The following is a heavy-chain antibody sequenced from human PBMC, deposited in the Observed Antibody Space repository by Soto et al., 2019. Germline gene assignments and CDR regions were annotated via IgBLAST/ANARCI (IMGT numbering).Heavy chain of an antibody. D-gene: IGHD3-16*01. J-gene: IGHJ4*02. V-gene: IGHV3-23*01. Sequence: EVQLLESGGGLVQPGGSLRLSCAASGFTYESYAMSWVRQAPGKGLEWVSGINSGGTVAHYADSVKGRFAISRDNSKNTLSLEIKRLRADDTGLYYCAISTGGFGGLFVVPSDYWGQGTLVTVSS. CDR2: INSGGTVA. CDR1: GFTYESYA. CDR3: AISTGGFGGLFVVPSDY.